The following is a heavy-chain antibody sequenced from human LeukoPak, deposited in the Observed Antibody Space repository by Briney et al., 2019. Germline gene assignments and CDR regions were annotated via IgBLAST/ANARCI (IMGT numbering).Heavy chain of an antibody. CDR2: IGSSSKTI. D-gene: IGHD3-22*01. V-gene: IGHV3-11*01. Sequence: GGSLRLSCAASGFTFNDYYMSWIRQAPGKGLEWISYIGSSSKTIYYADSVKGRFTISRDNSKNTLYLQMNSLRAEDTAVYYCAKRGPSRLGQSAGRNYYDSSDTYYFDYWGQGTLVTVSS. CDR1: GFTFNDYY. J-gene: IGHJ4*02. CDR3: AKRGPSRLGQSAGRNYYDSSDTYYFDY.